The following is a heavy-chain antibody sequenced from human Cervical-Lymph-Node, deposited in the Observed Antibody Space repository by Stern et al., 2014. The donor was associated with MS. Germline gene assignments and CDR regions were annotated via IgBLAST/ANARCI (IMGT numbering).Heavy chain of an antibody. J-gene: IGHJ1*01. D-gene: IGHD6-19*01. CDR2: ISHDGLDK. V-gene: IGHV3-30*18. CDR3: AKQQQWQAGIVFQD. Sequence: QDQLVQSGGGVVQPGRSLRLSCAASDYGMHWVRQAPGKGLEWVALISHDGLDKYYADSVKCRFTISRYAFKNTMSLQMNSLRVEDTATYYCAKQQQWQAGIVFQDWGQGTLVTVSS. CDR1: DYG.